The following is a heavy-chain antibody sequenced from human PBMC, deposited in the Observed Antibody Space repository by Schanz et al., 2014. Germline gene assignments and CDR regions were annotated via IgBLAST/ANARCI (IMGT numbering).Heavy chain of an antibody. CDR2: ISRSSSTI. J-gene: IGHJ6*02. D-gene: IGHD2-2*01. V-gene: IGHV3-48*02. Sequence: EVQLVESGGGLVQPGGSLRLSCAASGFTFSTYSMNWVRQAPGKGLEWVSYISRSSSTIYYADSVKGRFTISRDNAKNSMYLQMNSLRDEDTAVYYCAGVLGKGYCSSPSGHSIRPYYYYGMDVWGQGTTVTVSS. CDR3: AGVLGKGYCSSPSGHSIRPYYYYGMDV. CDR1: GFTFSTYS.